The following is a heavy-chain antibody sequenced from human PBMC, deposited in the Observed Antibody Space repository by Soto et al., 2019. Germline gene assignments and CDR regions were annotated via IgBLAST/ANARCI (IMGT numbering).Heavy chain of an antibody. CDR2: IYYSGST. V-gene: IGHV4-59*08. CDR3: ARRYGYSLDY. J-gene: IGHJ4*02. Sequence: QVQLQESGPGLVKPSETLSLTCTVSGGSISSYYWSWIRQPPGKGLEWIGYIYYSGSTNYNHSLKSRVTISVDTSKNQFALELSSVTAADTAVYYCARRYGYSLDYWGQGTLVTVSS. CDR1: GGSISSYY. D-gene: IGHD1-1*01.